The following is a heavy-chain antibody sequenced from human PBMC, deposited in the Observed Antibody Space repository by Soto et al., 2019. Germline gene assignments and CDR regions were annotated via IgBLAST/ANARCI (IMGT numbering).Heavy chain of an antibody. J-gene: IGHJ4*02. CDR3: AAQWELLHFDY. Sequence: PGGSLRLSCVASGFTFNSYSMNWVRQAPGKGLEWVSSIVGSGDRTYYAYSVKGRFTISRDNSKNILFLQMNSLTAEDTATYYCAAQWELLHFDYWGRGSLVTVSS. CDR1: GFTFNSYS. CDR2: IVGSGDRT. D-gene: IGHD1-26*01. V-gene: IGHV3-23*01.